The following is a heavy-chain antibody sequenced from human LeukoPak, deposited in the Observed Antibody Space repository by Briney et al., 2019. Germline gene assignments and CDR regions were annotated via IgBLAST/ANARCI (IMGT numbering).Heavy chain of an antibody. V-gene: IGHV4-59*11. D-gene: IGHD4-17*01. J-gene: IGHJ3*02. Sequence: PSETLSLTCAVSADSFSSHYWTWIRQPPGKGLEWIGYISYIGSTNYNPSLKSRVTISIDTSKNQFSLKLSSVTAADTAVYYCARDLVTVTKAFDIWGQGTMVSVSS. CDR2: ISYIGST. CDR1: ADSFSSHY. CDR3: ARDLVTVTKAFDI.